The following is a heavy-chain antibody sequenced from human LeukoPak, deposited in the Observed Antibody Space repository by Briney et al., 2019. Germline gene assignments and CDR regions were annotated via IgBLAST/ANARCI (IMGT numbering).Heavy chain of an antibody. CDR1: GGPISSYY. V-gene: IGHV4-59*01. Sequence: SETLSLTCTVSGGPISSYYWSWIRQPPGKGLEWIGYIYYSGSTNYNPSLKSRVTISVDTSKNQFSLKLSSVTAADTAVYYCAREAGVYCSGGSSYSSWFDPWGQGTLVTVSS. CDR3: AREAGVYCSGGSSYSSWFDP. J-gene: IGHJ5*02. D-gene: IGHD2-15*01. CDR2: IYYSGST.